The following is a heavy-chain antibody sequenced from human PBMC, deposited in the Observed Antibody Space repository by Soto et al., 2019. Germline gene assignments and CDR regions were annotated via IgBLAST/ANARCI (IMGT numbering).Heavy chain of an antibody. D-gene: IGHD1-1*01. V-gene: IGHV4-31*03. CDR2: IYYSGST. CDR3: ARTGWGSRTNDY. Sequence: SETLSLTCTVSGGSISSGGYYWSWIRQHPGKGLEWIGYIYYSGSTYYNPSLKSRVTISVDTSKNQFSLKLSSVTAADTAVYYCARTGWGSRTNDYWGQGTLVTVSS. CDR1: GGSISSGGYY. J-gene: IGHJ4*02.